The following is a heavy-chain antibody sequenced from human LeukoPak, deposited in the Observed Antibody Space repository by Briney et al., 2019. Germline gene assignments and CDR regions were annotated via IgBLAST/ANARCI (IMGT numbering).Heavy chain of an antibody. D-gene: IGHD3-9*01. Sequence: GGSLRLSCAASGFTFSTNWMHWVRQAPGKGLVWVSRINGDGSRTNYADSVEGRFTISRDNAKNTVYLQMNSLRAEDTAVYYCARDRMYFDWSVDYWGQGTLVTVSS. CDR2: INGDGSRT. V-gene: IGHV3-74*01. CDR1: GFTFSTNW. J-gene: IGHJ4*02. CDR3: ARDRMYFDWSVDY.